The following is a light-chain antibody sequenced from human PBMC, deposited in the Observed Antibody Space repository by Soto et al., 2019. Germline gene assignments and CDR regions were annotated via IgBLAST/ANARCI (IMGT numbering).Light chain of an antibody. J-gene: IGKJ1*01. Sequence: EVVMTQSPATLSLSPGEGATLSCRASQGIGDTLAWYQHKPGQTPRLLIYDTSTRATGVPARFSGSRSGTEGTITITSLKSEDGTVYYCQQYNKWPQTFGQGTKVDI. CDR2: DTS. V-gene: IGKV3-15*01. CDR1: QGIGDT. CDR3: QQYNKWPQT.